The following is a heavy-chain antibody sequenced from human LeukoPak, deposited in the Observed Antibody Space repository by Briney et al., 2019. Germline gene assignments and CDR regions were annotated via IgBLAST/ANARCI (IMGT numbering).Heavy chain of an antibody. CDR3: TILIY. V-gene: IGHV1-2*06. CDR1: GYTFTGYH. J-gene: IGHJ4*02. Sequence: ASVKVSCKASGYTFTGYHIHWVRQAPGQGLEWMGRINPNSGDTNYAQKFQGRVTMTRDTSTSTAYMELRSLRSDDTAVYYCTILIYWGQGTLVTVSS. CDR2: INPNSGDT.